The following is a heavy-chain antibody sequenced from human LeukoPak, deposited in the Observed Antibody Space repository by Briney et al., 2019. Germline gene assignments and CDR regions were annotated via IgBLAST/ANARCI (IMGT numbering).Heavy chain of an antibody. V-gene: IGHV3-33*01. CDR2: IWYDGSNT. Sequence: PGGSLRLSCAASGFTFSSYGMHWVRQAPGKGLEWVSVIWYDGSNTYYADSVKGRFTISRDNSKNTLYLQMNSLRAEDTAVYYCARDTEKYSSGWTDRYFQHWGQGTLVTVSS. J-gene: IGHJ1*01. CDR1: GFTFSSYG. D-gene: IGHD6-19*01. CDR3: ARDTEKYSSGWTDRYFQH.